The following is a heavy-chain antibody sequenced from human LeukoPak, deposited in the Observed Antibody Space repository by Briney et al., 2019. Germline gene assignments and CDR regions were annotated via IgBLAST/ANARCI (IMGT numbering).Heavy chain of an antibody. CDR3: ATGLLSTKPRGASDY. V-gene: IGHV3-7*01. J-gene: IGHJ4*02. D-gene: IGHD2-8*01. CDR2: IKPDGSEI. Sequence: PGGSLRLSCAASEFIFSDFWMSWVRQAPGKRLEWVANIKPDGSEIFYVDSVKGRFTISRDNAKNSLYLQMDSLRAEDTAVYYCATGLLSTKPRGASDYWGQGTLVTVSS. CDR1: EFIFSDFW.